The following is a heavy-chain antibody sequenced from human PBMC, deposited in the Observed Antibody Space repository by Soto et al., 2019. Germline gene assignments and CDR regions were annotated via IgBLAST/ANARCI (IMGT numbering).Heavy chain of an antibody. D-gene: IGHD2-21*01. CDR3: AREVVGWPSDC. CDR1: GFPFRSYW. CDR2: INGDGSST. Sequence: EVQLVESGGGLVQPGGSLRLSCAASGFPFRSYWMHWVRQAPGKGLVWVPRINGDGSSTNYADSVKGRFTISRDNAKNTLYLQMDSLRAEDTAVYYCAREVVGWPSDCWGQGTLVTVSS. V-gene: IGHV3-74*01. J-gene: IGHJ4*02.